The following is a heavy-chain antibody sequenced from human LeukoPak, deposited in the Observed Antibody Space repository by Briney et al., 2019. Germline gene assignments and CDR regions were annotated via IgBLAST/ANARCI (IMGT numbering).Heavy chain of an antibody. Sequence: ASVKVSCKASGYTFTGYYMHWVRQAPGQGLEWMGWINPNSGGTNYAQKFQGRVTMTRDTSISTAYMELSRLRSDDTAVYYCARALYYYGSSGYPLDYWGQGTLVTVSS. D-gene: IGHD3-22*01. CDR1: GYTFTGYY. CDR2: INPNSGGT. CDR3: ARALYYYGSSGYPLDY. V-gene: IGHV1-2*02. J-gene: IGHJ4*02.